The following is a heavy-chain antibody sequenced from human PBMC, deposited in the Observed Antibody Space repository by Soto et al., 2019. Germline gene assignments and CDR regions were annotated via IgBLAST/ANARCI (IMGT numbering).Heavy chain of an antibody. J-gene: IGHJ6*02. V-gene: IGHV1-69*01. CDR2: IIPIFGTE. CDR3: ASPKGLWPTPPYYYYGMDV. Sequence: QVQLVQSGAEVKKPGSSVKVSCKASGGTFSSYAISWVRQSPGQGLECMGGIIPIFGTENYVQKFQGRVTITADESTSTAYMERSSLRSEDTAVYYCASPKGLWPTPPYYYYGMDVWGQGTTVTVSS. CDR1: GGTFSSYA. D-gene: IGHD2-21*01.